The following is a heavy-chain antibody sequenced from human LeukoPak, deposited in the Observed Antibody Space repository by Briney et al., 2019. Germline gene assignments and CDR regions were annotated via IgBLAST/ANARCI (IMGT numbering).Heavy chain of an antibody. CDR1: GGSINTYY. Sequence: SETLSLTCTVSGGSINTYYWSWIRQPPGKGLEWIGYLYNSGTTNYNPSLKSRVSISGDTSENQFSLKLISVTAAGTAVYYCARRGVKTTRFDYWGQGILVTVSS. D-gene: IGHD1-1*01. CDR2: LYNSGTT. CDR3: ARRGVKTTRFDY. V-gene: IGHV4-59*01. J-gene: IGHJ4*02.